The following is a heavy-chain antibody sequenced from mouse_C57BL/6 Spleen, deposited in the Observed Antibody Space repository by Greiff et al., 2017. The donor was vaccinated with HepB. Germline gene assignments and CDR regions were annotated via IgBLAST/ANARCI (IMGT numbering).Heavy chain of an antibody. CDR2: IHPNSGST. CDR3: ARFENYYYGSSYGGYFDV. D-gene: IGHD1-1*01. Sequence: VQLKQPGAELVKPGASVKLSCKASGYTFTSYWMHWVKQRPGQGLEWIGMIHPNSGSTNYNEKFKSKATLTVDKSSSTAYMQLSSLTSEDSAVYYCARFENYYYGSSYGGYFDVWGTGTTVTVSS. V-gene: IGHV1-64*01. CDR1: GYTFTSYW. J-gene: IGHJ1*03.